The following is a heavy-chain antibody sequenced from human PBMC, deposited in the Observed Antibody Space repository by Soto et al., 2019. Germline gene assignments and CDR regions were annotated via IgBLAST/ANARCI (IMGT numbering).Heavy chain of an antibody. V-gene: IGHV1-2*04. J-gene: IGHJ6*02. CDR2: TNPKSGAT. CDR3: GRGANSGRAYYYGMDV. D-gene: IGHD6-19*01. CDR1: GYTFSDYD. Sequence: QVQLVQSGAEVKKPGASVKVSCKASGYTFSDYDIPWVRQAPGQGLEWMGWTNPKSGATNYAQKFQGWVTMTRDTPISTVDTKLTRRTPDDTAVYCWGRGANSGRAYYYGMDVWGQGTTVTVSS.